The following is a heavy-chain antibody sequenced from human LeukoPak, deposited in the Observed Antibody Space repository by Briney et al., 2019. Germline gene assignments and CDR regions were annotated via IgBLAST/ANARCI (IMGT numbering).Heavy chain of an antibody. CDR1: GFTFSSSW. CDR2: IDTSGDT. J-gene: IGHJ3*02. Sequence: PGGSLRLSCAASGFTFSSSWMYWVRQGPGKGLEWVSAIDTSGDTYYPGSVKGRFTISRENAKNILYLQMNSLRVGDTAVYYCARGSTTVAFEIWGQGTMVSVSS. V-gene: IGHV3-13*01. CDR3: ARGSTTVAFEI. D-gene: IGHD1-26*01.